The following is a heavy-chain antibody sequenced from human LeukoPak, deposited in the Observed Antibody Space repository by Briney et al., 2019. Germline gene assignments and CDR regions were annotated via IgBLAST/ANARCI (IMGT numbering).Heavy chain of an antibody. D-gene: IGHD3-9*01. CDR2: IYYSGST. CDR3: ARDLGRYFDWLSGFDP. J-gene: IGHJ5*02. Sequence: KPSETLSLTCTVSGGSISSYYWSWIRQPPGKGLEWIGYIYYSGSTNYNPSLKSRVTISVDTSKNQFSLKLSSVTAADTAVYYCARDLGRYFDWLSGFDPWGQGTLVTVSS. CDR1: GGSISSYY. V-gene: IGHV4-59*01.